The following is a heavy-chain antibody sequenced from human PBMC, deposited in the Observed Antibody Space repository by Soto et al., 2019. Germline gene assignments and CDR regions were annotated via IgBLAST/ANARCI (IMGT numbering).Heavy chain of an antibody. V-gene: IGHV1-18*01. CDR3: ARDADSSSWYWSYYYYGMDV. D-gene: IGHD6-13*01. J-gene: IGHJ6*02. CDR1: GYTFTSYG. Sequence: QVPLVQSGAEVKKPGASVKVSCKASGYTFTSYGISWVRQAPGQGLEWMGWISAYNGNTNYAQKLQGRVTMTTDTSTSTAYMELRSLRSDDTAVYYCARDADSSSWYWSYYYYGMDVWGQGTTVTVSS. CDR2: ISAYNGNT.